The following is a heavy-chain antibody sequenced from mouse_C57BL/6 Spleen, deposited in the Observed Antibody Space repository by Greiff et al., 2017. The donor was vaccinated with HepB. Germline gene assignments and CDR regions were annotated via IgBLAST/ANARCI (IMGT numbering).Heavy chain of an antibody. Sequence: VQLQQPGAELVKPGASVKLSCKASGYTFTSYWMQWVKQRPGQGLEWIGEIDPSDSYTNYNQKFKGKATLTVDTSSSTAYMQLSSLTSEDSAVYYCARRGNDYDDYWGQGTLVTVSA. CDR2: IDPSDSYT. D-gene: IGHD2-4*01. J-gene: IGHJ3*01. CDR3: ARRGNDYDDY. V-gene: IGHV1-50*01. CDR1: GYTFTSYW.